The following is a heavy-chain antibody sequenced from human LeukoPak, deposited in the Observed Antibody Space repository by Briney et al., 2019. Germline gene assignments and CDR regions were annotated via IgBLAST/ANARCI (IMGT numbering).Heavy chain of an antibody. Sequence: GGPLRLPCAASGFTFSSYEMNWVRQAPGKGLEWVSYISSSGSTIYYADSVKGRFTISRDNAKNSLYLQMNSLRAEDTAVYYCARLQWFGGYYFDYWGQGTLVTVSS. CDR2: ISSSGSTI. D-gene: IGHD3-10*01. V-gene: IGHV3-48*03. CDR1: GFTFSSYE. J-gene: IGHJ4*02. CDR3: ARLQWFGGYYFDY.